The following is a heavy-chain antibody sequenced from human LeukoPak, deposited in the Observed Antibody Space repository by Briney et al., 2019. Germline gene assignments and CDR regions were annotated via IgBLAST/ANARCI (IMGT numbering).Heavy chain of an antibody. CDR2: ISYDGSNK. J-gene: IGHJ4*02. CDR1: GFTFRSYA. D-gene: IGHD1-7*01. CDR3: ARGNWNYGRTIDY. V-gene: IGHV3-30-3*01. Sequence: PGRPLRLSCAASGFTFRSYAMHWVRQAPGKGLEWVAVISYDGSNKYYADSVKGRFTISRDNSKNTLYLQMNSLRAEDTVVYFCARGNWNYGRTIDYWGQGTLVTVSS.